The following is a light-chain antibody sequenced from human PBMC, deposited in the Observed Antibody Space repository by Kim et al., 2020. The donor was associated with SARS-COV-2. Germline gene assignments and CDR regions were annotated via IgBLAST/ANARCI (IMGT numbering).Light chain of an antibody. V-gene: IGLV2-18*02. Sequence: GQSVTISCTGSSSDIGGYNLVSWYQQPPGTAPKLIIYEVNKRPSGVPDRFSGSKSGNTASLTISGLQADDENDYYCSSDTDSSTLIFGGGTRLTVL. CDR2: EVN. CDR1: SSDIGGYNL. CDR3: SSDTDSSTLI. J-gene: IGLJ2*01.